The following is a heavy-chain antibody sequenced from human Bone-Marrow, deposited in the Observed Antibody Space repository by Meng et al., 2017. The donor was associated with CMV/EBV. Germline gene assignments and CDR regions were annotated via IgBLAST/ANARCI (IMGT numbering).Heavy chain of an antibody. CDR3: ARPRSTTHFDY. D-gene: IGHD1-26*01. CDR2: INQDGRTT. Sequence: ESLKFSFAASGFTFSNFWMPWVRKVSGKGLVWVSRINQDGRTTSDEDFGRGRFTISRDNDKNTWYLEMNSLRVEDTGLYYCARPRSTTHFDYWGQGALVTVSS. CDR1: GFTFSNFW. J-gene: IGHJ4*02. V-gene: IGHV3-74*01.